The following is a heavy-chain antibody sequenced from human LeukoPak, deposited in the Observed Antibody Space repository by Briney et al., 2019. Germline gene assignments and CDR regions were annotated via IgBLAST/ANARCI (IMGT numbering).Heavy chain of an antibody. CDR2: IYHSGST. CDR3: ARALLDRFGDPSYYYGMDV. CDR1: GGSISSGGYS. D-gene: IGHD3-10*01. J-gene: IGHJ6*02. V-gene: IGHV4-30-2*01. Sequence: SETLSLTCAVSGGSISSGGYSWSWIRQPPGKGLEWIGYIYHSGSTYYNPSLKSRVTISVDRSKNQFSLKLSSVTAADTAVYYCARALLDRFGDPSYYYGMDVWGQGTTVTVSS.